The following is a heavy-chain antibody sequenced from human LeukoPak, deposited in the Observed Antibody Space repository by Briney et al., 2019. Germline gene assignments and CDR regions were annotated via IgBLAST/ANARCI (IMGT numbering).Heavy chain of an antibody. Sequence: PGGSLRLSCAASGFTFSNYNMNWVRQAPEKGLVWISSISGSSAYIYYADSVKGRFTISRDNAKNSLYLQMNSLRADDTAMYYCVRIPNSANFPNWFDPWGQGTLVTVSS. D-gene: IGHD2/OR15-2a*01. CDR1: GFTFSNYN. V-gene: IGHV3-21*01. CDR3: VRIPNSANFPNWFDP. CDR2: ISGSSAYI. J-gene: IGHJ5*02.